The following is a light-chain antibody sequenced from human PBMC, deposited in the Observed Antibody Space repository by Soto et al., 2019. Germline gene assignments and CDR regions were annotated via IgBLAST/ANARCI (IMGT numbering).Light chain of an antibody. CDR2: DAS. Sequence: DIQMTQSPSTLSAPAGDRVPSTCRASQSISSWLAWYQHKPGKAPKLLIYDASNLDSGVPSRFSGSGSGTEFSLTISNLQPDDCATYYCQQYENYWTFGQGTKVDIK. CDR1: QSISSW. V-gene: IGKV1-5*01. J-gene: IGKJ1*01. CDR3: QQYENYWT.